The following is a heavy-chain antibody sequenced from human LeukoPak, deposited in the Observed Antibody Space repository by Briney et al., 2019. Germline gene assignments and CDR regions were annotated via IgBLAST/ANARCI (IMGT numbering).Heavy chain of an antibody. J-gene: IGHJ3*02. CDR2: MNPNSGNT. V-gene: IGHV1-8*02. Sequence: ASVKVSCKASGYTFTSYGISWVRQAPGQGLEWMGWMNPNSGNTGYAQKFQGRVTMTRNTSISTAYMELSSLRSEDTAVYYCARAAMAYDAFDIWGQGTMVTVSS. CDR3: ARAAMAYDAFDI. D-gene: IGHD5-18*01. CDR1: GYTFTSYG.